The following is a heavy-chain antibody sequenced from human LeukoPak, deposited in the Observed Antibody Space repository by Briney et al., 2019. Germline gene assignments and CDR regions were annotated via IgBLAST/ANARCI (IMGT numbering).Heavy chain of an antibody. CDR3: ARGRLGSSGWWEYFQH. J-gene: IGHJ1*01. CDR1: GGSFSGYY. V-gene: IGHV4-34*01. Sequence: SETLSLTCAVYGGSFSGYYWSWIRQPPGKGLGWIGEINHSGSTNYNPSLKSRVTISVDTSKNQFSLKPSSVTAADTAVYYCARGRLGSSGWWEYFQHWGQGTLVTVSS. D-gene: IGHD6-19*01. CDR2: INHSGST.